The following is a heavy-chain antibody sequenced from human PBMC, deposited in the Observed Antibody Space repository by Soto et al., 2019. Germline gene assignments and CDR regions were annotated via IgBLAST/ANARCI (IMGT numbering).Heavy chain of an antibody. D-gene: IGHD2-15*01. Sequence: QVQLVQSGAEVKKPGSSVKVSCKASGGTFSSYTISWVRQAPGQGLEWMGRIIPIIGIANYAQKFQGRVTITADKSTSTAYMELSSLRSEDTAVYYCARPSNCSGGSCYSGYYYYMDVWGNGTAVTVSS. CDR2: IIPIIGIA. CDR3: ARPSNCSGGSCYSGYYYYMDV. J-gene: IGHJ6*03. CDR1: GGTFSSYT. V-gene: IGHV1-69*02.